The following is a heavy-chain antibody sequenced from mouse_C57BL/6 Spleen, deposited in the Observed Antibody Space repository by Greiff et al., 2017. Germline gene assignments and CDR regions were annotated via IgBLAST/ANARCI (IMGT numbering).Heavy chain of an antibody. V-gene: IGHV1-26*01. D-gene: IGHD1-1*01. J-gene: IGHJ2*01. CDR2: INPNNGGT. CDR3: ASGSMYYFDY. Sequence: VQLQQSGPELVKPGASVKISCKASGYTFTHYYMNWVKQSHGKSLEWIGDINPNNGGTSYNQKFKGKATLTVDKSSSTAYMELRSLTSEDSAVYYCASGSMYYFDYWGQGTTLTVSS. CDR1: GYTFTHYY.